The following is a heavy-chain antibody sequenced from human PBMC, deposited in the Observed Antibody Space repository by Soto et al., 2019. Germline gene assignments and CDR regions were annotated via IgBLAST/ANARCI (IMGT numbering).Heavy chain of an antibody. CDR2: IIPIFGTA. J-gene: IGHJ6*02. D-gene: IGHD5-18*01. V-gene: IGHV1-69*13. Sequence: WASVKVSCKASGGTFSSYAISWVRQAPGQGLEWMGGIIPIFGTANYAQKFQGRVTITADESTSTAYMELSSLRSEDTAVYYCARGRGYSYGYWRYGMDVWGQGTTVTVSS. CDR1: GGTFSSYA. CDR3: ARGRGYSYGYWRYGMDV.